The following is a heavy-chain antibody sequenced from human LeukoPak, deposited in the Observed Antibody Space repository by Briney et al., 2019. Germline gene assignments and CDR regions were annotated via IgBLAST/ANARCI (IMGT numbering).Heavy chain of an antibody. J-gene: IGHJ5*02. CDR1: GYTFTGYY. D-gene: IGHD2-2*01. CDR3: ARDHGIVVPAAPVFDP. V-gene: IGHV1-69*13. Sequence: GASVKVSCKASGYTFTGYYMHWVRQAPGQGLEWMGGIIPIFGTANYAQKFQGRVTITADESTSTAYMELSSLRSEDTAVYYCARDHGIVVPAAPVFDPWGQGTLVTVSS. CDR2: IIPIFGTA.